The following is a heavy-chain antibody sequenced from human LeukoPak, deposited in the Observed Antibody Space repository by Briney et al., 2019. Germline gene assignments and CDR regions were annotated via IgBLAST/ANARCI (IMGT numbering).Heavy chain of an antibody. CDR3: VDQKTTVTTDYFDY. Sequence: PSETLSLTCTVSGYSISSGYYWGWIRQPPGKGLEWIGSIYHSGSTYYNPSLKSRVTISVDTSKNQFSLKLSSVTAADTAVYYCVDQKTTVTTDYFDYWGQGTLVTVSS. CDR1: GYSISSGYY. J-gene: IGHJ4*02. CDR2: IYHSGST. D-gene: IGHD4-11*01. V-gene: IGHV4-38-2*02.